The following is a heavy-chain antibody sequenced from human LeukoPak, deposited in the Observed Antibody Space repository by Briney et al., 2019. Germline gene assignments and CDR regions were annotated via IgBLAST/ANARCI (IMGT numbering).Heavy chain of an antibody. Sequence: PSETLSLTCTVSGGSISSSSYYWGWIRQPPGKGLEWIGSIYYSGSTYYNPSLKSRVTISVDTSKNQFSLKLSSVTAADTAVYYCARPSSGPDHYYYYYYMDVWGKGTTVTVSS. CDR3: ARPSSGPDHYYYYYYMDV. J-gene: IGHJ6*03. CDR1: GGSISSSSYY. CDR2: IYYSGST. V-gene: IGHV4-39*07. D-gene: IGHD6-19*01.